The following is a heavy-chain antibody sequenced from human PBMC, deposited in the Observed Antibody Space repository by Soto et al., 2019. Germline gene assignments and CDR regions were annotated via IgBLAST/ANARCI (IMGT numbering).Heavy chain of an antibody. J-gene: IGHJ5*02. CDR1: GYTFTGYY. CDR2: INPNSGGT. CDR3: ARDKATVTTYDPRFSRPHGFDP. Sequence: ASVKVSCKASGYTFTGYYMHWVRQAPGQGLEWMGWINPNSGGTNYAQKFQGRVTMTRDTSISTAYMELSGLRSDDTAVYYCARDKATVTTYDPRFSRPHGFDPWGQGTLVTVSS. V-gene: IGHV1-2*02. D-gene: IGHD4-17*01.